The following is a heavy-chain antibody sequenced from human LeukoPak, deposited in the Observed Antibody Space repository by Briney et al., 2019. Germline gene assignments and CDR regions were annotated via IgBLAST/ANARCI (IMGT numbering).Heavy chain of an antibody. J-gene: IGHJ4*02. V-gene: IGHV4-34*01. D-gene: IGHD2-2*01. Sequence: SETLSLTCAVYGGSFSGYYWSWIRQPPGKGLEWIGEIYHSGSTNYNPSLKSRVTISVGTSKKQFSLKLNSVTAADTAVYYCARDESWGSSSCSPFDYWGQGNLVTVSS. CDR1: GGSFSGYY. CDR2: IYHSGST. CDR3: ARDESWGSSSCSPFDY.